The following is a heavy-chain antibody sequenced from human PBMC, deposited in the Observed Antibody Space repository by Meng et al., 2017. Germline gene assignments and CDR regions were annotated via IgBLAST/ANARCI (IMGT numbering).Heavy chain of an antibody. Sequence: HVQLQPWGAGLLKPSETLSITWAVYGGSFSGYYWSWIRQPPGKGLEWIGEINHSGSTNYNPSLKSRVTISVDTSKNQFSLKLSSVTAADTAVYYCARRGIAARPFYYWGQGTLVTVSS. CDR1: GGSFSGYY. D-gene: IGHD6-6*01. J-gene: IGHJ4*02. V-gene: IGHV4-34*01. CDR3: ARRGIAARPFYY. CDR2: INHSGST.